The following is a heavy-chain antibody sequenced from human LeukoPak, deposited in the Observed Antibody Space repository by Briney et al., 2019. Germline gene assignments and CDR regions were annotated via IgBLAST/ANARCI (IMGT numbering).Heavy chain of an antibody. D-gene: IGHD3-3*01. J-gene: IGHJ6*03. V-gene: IGHV1-69*01. CDR3: ARDRITIFPYYYMDV. CDR1: GGTFSSYA. CDR2: IIPIFGTA. Sequence: GSSVKVSCKXSGGTFSSYAISWVRQAPGQGLEWMGGIIPIFGTANYSQKFQGRVTITADESTSTAYMELSSLRSEDTAVYYCARDRITIFPYYYMDVWGKGTTVTVSS.